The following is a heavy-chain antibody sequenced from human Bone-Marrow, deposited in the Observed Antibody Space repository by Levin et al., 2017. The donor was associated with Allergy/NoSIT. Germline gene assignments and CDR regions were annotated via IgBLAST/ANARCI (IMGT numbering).Heavy chain of an antibody. CDR2: ISNDGNNR. CDR3: AKEISRWYIGRYYSFDY. J-gene: IGHJ4*02. V-gene: IGHV3-30*18. D-gene: IGHD1-26*01. Sequence: GESLKISCAASGFTFSTYGMHWVRQAPGKGLEWVAVISNDGNNRYYADSLKGRFTISRDNSKNTLFLQMNSLRAEDTAVYYCAKEISRWYIGRYYSFDYWGQGTLVTVSS. CDR1: GFTFSTYG.